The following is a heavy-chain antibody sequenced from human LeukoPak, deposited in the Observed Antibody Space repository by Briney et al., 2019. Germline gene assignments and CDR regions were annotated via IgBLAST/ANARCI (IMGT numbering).Heavy chain of an antibody. J-gene: IGHJ4*02. CDR1: GFGFSTYN. Sequence: KPGGSLRLSCAVSGFGFSTYNMNWVRQAPGKGLEWVSAISAGSTYMYYADSVKGRFTISRDNAKNSLYLQMDNLRADDTAVYYCARAGLYSTSGLEYWGQGTLVTVSS. D-gene: IGHD2-2*01. CDR2: ISAGSTYM. CDR3: ARAGLYSTSGLEY. V-gene: IGHV3-21*06.